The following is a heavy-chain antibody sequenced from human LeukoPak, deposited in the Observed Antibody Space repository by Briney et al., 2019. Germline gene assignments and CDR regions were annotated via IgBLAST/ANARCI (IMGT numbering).Heavy chain of an antibody. CDR2: IYYSGST. CDR3: ALSSGDYDNWFDP. D-gene: IGHD4-17*01. CDR1: GGSISGSSYY. V-gene: IGHV4-61*01. J-gene: IGHJ5*02. Sequence: SETLSLTCTVSGGSISGSSYYWSWIRQPPGKGLEWIGYIYYSGSTNYNPSLKSRVTISVDTSKNQFSLKLSSVTAADTAVYYCALSSGDYDNWFDPWGQGTLVTVSS.